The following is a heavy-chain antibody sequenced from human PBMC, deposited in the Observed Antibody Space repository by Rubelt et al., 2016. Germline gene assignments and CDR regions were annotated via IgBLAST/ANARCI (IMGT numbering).Heavy chain of an antibody. V-gene: IGHV1-18*01. J-gene: IGHJ4*02. CDR2: ISAYNGNT. CDR1: GYTFTSYR. D-gene: IGHD3-22*01. CDR3: ARQPYYYASSGDYGY. Sequence: KASGYTFTSYRVIWVRQAPGHGLEWMGWISAYNGNTNYAPKLQGRVNMTTDTSTSTAYMALRSLRSDDTAVYYCARQPYYYASSGDYGYWGQGTLVSVS.